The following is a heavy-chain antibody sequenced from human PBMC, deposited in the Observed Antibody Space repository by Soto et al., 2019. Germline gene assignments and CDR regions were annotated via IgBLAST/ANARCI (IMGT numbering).Heavy chain of an antibody. CDR2: IKSKTGGGTK. CDR1: GFTFHNAW. V-gene: IGHV3-15*07. CDR3: TTAAPYCTHGVCYEAFDY. J-gene: IGHJ4*02. D-gene: IGHD2-8*01. Sequence: EVQLVESGGGLVKPVESLRISCAASGFTFHNAWMNWVRQAPGKGLEWVGRIKSKTGGGTKDYAAPVKGRFTISSDDSKKTLYLHMNSLKTEDTAVYYCTTAAPYCTHGVCYEAFDYWGQGTLVTVSS.